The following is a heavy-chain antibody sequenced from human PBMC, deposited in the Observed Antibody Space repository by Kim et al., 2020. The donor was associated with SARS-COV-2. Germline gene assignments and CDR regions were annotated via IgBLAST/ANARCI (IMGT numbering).Heavy chain of an antibody. J-gene: IGHJ6*02. V-gene: IGHV4-61*01. D-gene: IGHD6-13*01. CDR1: GGSVSSGSYY. CDR3: ARVRQLAGAGYYYYGMDV. Sequence: SETLSLTCTVSGGSVSSGSYYWSWIRQPPGKGLEWIGYIYYSGSTNYNPSLKSRVTISVDTSKNQFSLKLSSVTAADTAVYYCARVRQLAGAGYYYYGMDVWGQGTTVTVSS. CDR2: IYYSGST.